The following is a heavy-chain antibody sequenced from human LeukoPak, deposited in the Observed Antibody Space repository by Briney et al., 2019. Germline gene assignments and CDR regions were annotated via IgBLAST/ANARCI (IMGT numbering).Heavy chain of an antibody. CDR3: TTRYCSGGRCAFDI. Sequence: GGSRRLSCAASGFTFSNAWMCWVRQAAGKGLEWVGRSKSKTDGGTTDYAAPVKGRFTISADASKNTLYLQVNSLKTEDTAVYYCTTRYCSGGRCAFDIWGQGTMVTVSS. CDR2: SKSKTDGGTT. J-gene: IGHJ3*02. D-gene: IGHD2-15*01. V-gene: IGHV3-15*01. CDR1: GFTFSNAW.